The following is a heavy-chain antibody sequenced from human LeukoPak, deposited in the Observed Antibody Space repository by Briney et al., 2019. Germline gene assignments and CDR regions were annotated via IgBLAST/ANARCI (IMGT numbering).Heavy chain of an antibody. Sequence: PGGSLRLSCAASGSTFSSYWMHWVRQAPGKGLVWVSRMNSDGSTTSYADSVKGRFTISRDNAKNTLYLQMNSLRAEDTAVYYCAREGNPLNYDSSGYAAWGQGTLVTVSS. CDR2: MNSDGSTT. J-gene: IGHJ5*02. CDR1: GSTFSSYW. D-gene: IGHD3-22*01. CDR3: AREGNPLNYDSSGYAA. V-gene: IGHV3-74*01.